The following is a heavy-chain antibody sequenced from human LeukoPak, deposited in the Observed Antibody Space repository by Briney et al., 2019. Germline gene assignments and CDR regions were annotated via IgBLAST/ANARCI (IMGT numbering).Heavy chain of an antibody. J-gene: IGHJ6*02. D-gene: IGHD6-19*01. CDR2: INAGNGNT. CDR3: AREAGYYYYYYGMDV. Sequence: ASVKVSCKASGYTFTSYGISWVRQAPGQRLEWMGWINAGNGNTKYSQKFQGRVTITRDTSASTAYMELSSLRSEDTAVYYCAREAGYYYYYYGMDVWGQGTTVTVSS. CDR1: GYTFTSYG. V-gene: IGHV1-3*01.